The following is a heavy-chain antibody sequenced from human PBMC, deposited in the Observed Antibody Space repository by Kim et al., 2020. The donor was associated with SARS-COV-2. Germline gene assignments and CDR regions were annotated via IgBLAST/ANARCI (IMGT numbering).Heavy chain of an antibody. CDR1: GGTFSSYA. V-gene: IGHV1-69*13. CDR3: AREGYSSSWYGDPYYYYYGMDV. CDR2: IIPIFGTA. Sequence: SVKVSCKASGGTFSSYAISWVRQAPGQGLEWMGGIIPIFGTANYAQKFQGRVTITADESTSTAYMELSSLRSEDTAVYYCAREGYSSSWYGDPYYYYYGMDVWGQGTTVTVSS. D-gene: IGHD6-13*01. J-gene: IGHJ6*02.